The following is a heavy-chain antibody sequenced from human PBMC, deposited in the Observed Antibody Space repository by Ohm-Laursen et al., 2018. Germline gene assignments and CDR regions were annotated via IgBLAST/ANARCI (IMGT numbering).Heavy chain of an antibody. CDR1: GFTFSNYA. V-gene: IGHV3-23*01. J-gene: IGHJ4*02. D-gene: IGHD6-19*01. Sequence: SLRLSCAASGFTFSNYAMYWVRQAPGKGLEWVSAITDSGGSTFYADSVKGRFTISRDNSKSMLYLQMNSLRAEDTAIYYCAKGSRTSGWPNWGQGTLVTVSS. CDR3: AKGSRTSGWPN. CDR2: ITDSGGST.